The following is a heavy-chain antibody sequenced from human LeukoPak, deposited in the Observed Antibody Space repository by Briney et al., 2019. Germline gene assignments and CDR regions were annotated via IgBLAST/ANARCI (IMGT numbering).Heavy chain of an antibody. CDR2: ISAYNGNT. CDR1: GYTFTSYG. Sequence: ASVKVSCKASGYTFTSYGISWVRQAPGQGLEWMGWISAYNGNTNYAQKLQGRVTMTTDTSTSTACMELRSLRSDDTAVYYCARARGYCSGGSCRHFDYWGQGTLVTVSS. D-gene: IGHD2-15*01. CDR3: ARARGYCSGGSCRHFDY. V-gene: IGHV1-18*04. J-gene: IGHJ4*02.